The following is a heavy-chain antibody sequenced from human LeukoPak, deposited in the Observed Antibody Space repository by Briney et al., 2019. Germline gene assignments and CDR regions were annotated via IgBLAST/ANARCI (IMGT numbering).Heavy chain of an antibody. D-gene: IGHD5-18*01. Sequence: PSQTLSLTCTVSGGSISSGSYYWSWIRQHPGKGLEWIGYMYYSGSTYYNPSLKSRVTISVDTSKNQFSLKLSSVTAADTAVYYCARDSGYSYGPLDYGGQGTLVTVSS. CDR3: ARDSGYSYGPLDY. CDR1: GGSISSGSYY. J-gene: IGHJ4*02. V-gene: IGHV4-31*03. CDR2: MYYSGST.